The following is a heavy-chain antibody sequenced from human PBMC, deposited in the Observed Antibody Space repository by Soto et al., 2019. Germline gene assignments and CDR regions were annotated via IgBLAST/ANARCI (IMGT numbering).Heavy chain of an antibody. CDR2: INPNTGNP. CDR3: ARDRASGSFDY. J-gene: IGHJ4*02. CDR1: GYNFNSHS. V-gene: IGHV7-4-1*01. D-gene: IGHD1-26*01. Sequence: QVQLVQSGSESMQPGASVKVSCKGSGYNFNSHSINWLRQAPGQGLEWMGWINPNTGNPTYKQGFTARFVFSVDTSVSTVYLQIFSLKADDSAVYYCARDRASGSFDYWGQGTLVTGSS.